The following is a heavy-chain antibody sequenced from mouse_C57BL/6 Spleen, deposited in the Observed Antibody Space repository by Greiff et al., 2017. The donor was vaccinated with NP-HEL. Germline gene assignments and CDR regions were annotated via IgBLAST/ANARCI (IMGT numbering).Heavy chain of an antibody. D-gene: IGHD1-1*01. J-gene: IGHJ1*03. CDR1: GYTFTSYG. Sequence: VKLVESGAELARPGASVKLSCKASGYTFTSYGISWVKQRTGQGLEWIGEIYPRSGNTYYNEKFKGKATLTADKSSSTAYMELRSLTSEDSAVYFCARGGYYGSSFHWYFDVWGTGTTVTVSS. V-gene: IGHV1-81*01. CDR2: IYPRSGNT. CDR3: ARGGYYGSSFHWYFDV.